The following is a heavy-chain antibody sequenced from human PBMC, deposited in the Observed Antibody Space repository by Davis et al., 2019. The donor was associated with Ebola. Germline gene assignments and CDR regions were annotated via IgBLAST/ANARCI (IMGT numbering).Heavy chain of an antibody. CDR1: GYTFKNYA. D-gene: IGHD2-15*01. J-gene: IGHJ4*02. CDR2: ISAYNGNT. CDR3: ARDRDVLLRQTDY. V-gene: IGHV1-18*01. Sequence: AASVKVSCKASGYTFKNYAISWVRQAPGQGLEWMGWISAYNGNTNYAQILQGRVTMTTDTSTSTAYMELRSLRSDDTAVYYCARDRDVLLRQTDYWGQGTLVTVSS.